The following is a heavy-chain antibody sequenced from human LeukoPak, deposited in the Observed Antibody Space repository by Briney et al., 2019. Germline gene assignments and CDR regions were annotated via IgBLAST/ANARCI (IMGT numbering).Heavy chain of an antibody. CDR3: ARDVQGVVVPATMPREN. D-gene: IGHD2-2*01. V-gene: IGHV3-7*01. Sequence: GGSLRLSCAASGFTFSSYWMNWVRQAPGKGLEWVANIKQDGSEKYYVDSVKGRFTISRDNAKNSLYLQMNSLRAEDTAVYYCARDVQGVVVPATMPRENWGQGTLVTVSS. J-gene: IGHJ4*02. CDR2: IKQDGSEK. CDR1: GFTFSSYW.